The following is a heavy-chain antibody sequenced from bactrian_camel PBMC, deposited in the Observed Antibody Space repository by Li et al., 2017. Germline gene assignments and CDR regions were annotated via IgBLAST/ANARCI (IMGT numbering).Heavy chain of an antibody. CDR3: ATATDCRWTGYPTWTPLANY. J-gene: IGHJ4*01. D-gene: IGHD1*01. V-gene: IGHV3S54*01. Sequence: HVQLVESGGGSVQPGGSLRLSCTCSACTFAPNAMAWFRQAPGKEREGVAALRTGGDDTWYADPVNGRFTVARDRAKNTLYLHMNNLKPGDTATYYCATATDCRWTGYPTWTPLANYWGQGTQVTVS. CDR2: LRTGGDDT. CDR1: ACTFAPNA.